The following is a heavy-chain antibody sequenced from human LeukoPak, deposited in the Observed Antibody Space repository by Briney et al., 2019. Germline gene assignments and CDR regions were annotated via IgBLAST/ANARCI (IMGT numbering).Heavy chain of an antibody. CDR3: GKADSSGIYLVGVFDI. V-gene: IGHV3-21*01. Sequence: GGSLRLSCAASGFTFNTYIMNWVRQAPGKGLEWVSSISTSNSYIYYADSVKGRFTISRDNAKNSLFLQMDSLRADDTAVYYCGKADSSGIYLVGVFDIWGQGTIVTVSS. J-gene: IGHJ3*02. D-gene: IGHD3-22*01. CDR1: GFTFNTYI. CDR2: ISTSNSYI.